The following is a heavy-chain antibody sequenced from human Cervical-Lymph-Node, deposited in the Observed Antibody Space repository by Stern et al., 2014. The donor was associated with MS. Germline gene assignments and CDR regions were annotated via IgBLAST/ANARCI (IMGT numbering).Heavy chain of an antibody. CDR2: IYYSGST. J-gene: IGHJ4*02. CDR1: GGSISGYD. D-gene: IGHD5-24*01. Sequence: VQLVESGPGLVKPSETLSLTCTVSGGSISGYDCSWIRQPPGKGLEWIGHIYYSGSTNYIPSLKSRVSISIDTPKNQISLKLSSVTAADAAVYYCARSRDAYSPLAYWGQGALVTVSS. V-gene: IGHV4-59*01. CDR3: ARSRDAYSPLAY.